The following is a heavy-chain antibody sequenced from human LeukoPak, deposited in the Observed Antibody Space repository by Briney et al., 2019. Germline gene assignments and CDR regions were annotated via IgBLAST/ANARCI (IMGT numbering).Heavy chain of an antibody. V-gene: IGHV4-59*01. Sequence: PSETLSLTCTVSGGSISRYYWTWIRQPPGKGLEWIGYIYYSGSTNCNPSLKSRVIISADTSKNQFSLKLSSVTAADTAVYYCARMAFDGSGYYDYWGQGTLVTVSS. J-gene: IGHJ4*02. CDR3: ARMAFDGSGYYDY. CDR1: GGSISRYY. D-gene: IGHD3-22*01. CDR2: IYYSGST.